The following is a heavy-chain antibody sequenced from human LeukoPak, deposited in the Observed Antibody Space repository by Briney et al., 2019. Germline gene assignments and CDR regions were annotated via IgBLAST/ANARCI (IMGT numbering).Heavy chain of an antibody. CDR3: ASSGHYYDSSGY. V-gene: IGHV1-69*04. Sequence: SVKVSCKASGGTFSSYAISWVRQASGQGLEWMGRIIPILGIANYAQKFQGRVTITANKSTSTAYMELSSLRSEDTAVYYCASSGHYYDSSGYWGQGTLVTVSS. CDR2: IIPILGIA. J-gene: IGHJ4*02. CDR1: GGTFSSYA. D-gene: IGHD3-22*01.